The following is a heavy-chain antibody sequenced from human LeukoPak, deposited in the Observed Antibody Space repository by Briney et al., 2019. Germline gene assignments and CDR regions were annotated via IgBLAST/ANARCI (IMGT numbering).Heavy chain of an antibody. Sequence: SETLSLTCAVYGGSLTGYYWTWIRQPPGKGLEWTGEINHSGSTNYNPSLKSRVTISVDTSKKQFFLRLSSVTAADTAVYYCTRVSGGGSGSPFDYWGQGTLVTVSS. D-gene: IGHD3-10*01. CDR1: GGSLTGYY. J-gene: IGHJ4*02. CDR3: TRVSGGGSGSPFDY. V-gene: IGHV4-34*01. CDR2: INHSGST.